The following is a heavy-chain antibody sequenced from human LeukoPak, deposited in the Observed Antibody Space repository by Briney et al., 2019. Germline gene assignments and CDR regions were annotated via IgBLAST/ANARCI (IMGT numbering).Heavy chain of an antibody. CDR3: ARHSDIVVVPAATNTDY. CDR1: AYSISSGYY. V-gene: IGHV4-38-2*01. CDR2: IYHSGST. Sequence: SETLSLTCAISAYSISSGYYWGWIRQPPGKGLEWIGSIYHSGSTYYNPSLKSRVTISVDTSKNQFSLKLSSVTAADTAVYYCARHSDIVVVPAATNTDYWGQGTLVTVSS. J-gene: IGHJ4*02. D-gene: IGHD2-2*01.